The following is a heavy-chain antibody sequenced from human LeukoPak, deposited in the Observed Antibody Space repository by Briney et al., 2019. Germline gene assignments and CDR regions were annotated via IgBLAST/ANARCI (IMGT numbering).Heavy chain of an antibody. Sequence: GGSLRLSCEASGFTFSSNAMSWVRQAPGKGLEWVSGIGSDVRTHYADSVKDRFTISRDNSKNTLYLQMNSLRAEDTAVYYCAKDPGPTYYYDSSGYFHYWGQGTLVTVSS. J-gene: IGHJ4*02. CDR2: IGSDVRT. CDR3: AKDPGPTYYYDSSGYFHY. D-gene: IGHD3-22*01. V-gene: IGHV3-23*01. CDR1: GFTFSSNA.